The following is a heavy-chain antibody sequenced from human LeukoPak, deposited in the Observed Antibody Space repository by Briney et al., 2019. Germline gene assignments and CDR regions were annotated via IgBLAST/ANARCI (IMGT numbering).Heavy chain of an antibody. CDR3: ARGPYYDILTGYQRYFDY. D-gene: IGHD3-9*01. CDR2: IYHSGST. CDR1: GGSISSGGYS. V-gene: IGHV4-30-2*05. Sequence: SQTLSLTCAVSGGSISSGGYSWSWIRQPPGKGLEWIGYIYHSGSTYYNPSLKSRATISVDTSKNQFSLKLSSVTAADTAVYYCARGPYYDILTGYQRYFDYWGQGTLVTVSS. J-gene: IGHJ4*02.